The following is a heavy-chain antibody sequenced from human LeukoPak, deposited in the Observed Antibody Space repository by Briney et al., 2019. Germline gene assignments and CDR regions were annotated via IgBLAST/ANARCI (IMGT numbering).Heavy chain of an antibody. V-gene: IGHV1-2*02. Sequence: ASVKVSCKASGYTFTGYYMHWVRQAPGQGLEWMGWINPNSGGTNYAQKFQGRVTMTRDMSISTAYMELSRLRSDDTAVYYCARDLVAYCGGDCSYFDYWGQGTLVTVSS. J-gene: IGHJ4*02. CDR1: GYTFTGYY. CDR2: INPNSGGT. D-gene: IGHD2-21*02. CDR3: ARDLVAYCGGDCSYFDY.